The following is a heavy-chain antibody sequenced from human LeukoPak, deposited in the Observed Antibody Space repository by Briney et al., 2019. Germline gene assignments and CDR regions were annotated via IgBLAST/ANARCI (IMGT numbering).Heavy chain of an antibody. D-gene: IGHD1-26*01. CDR2: ITTSSTYT. CDR1: RFTFSSYS. Sequence: GGSLRLSCAASRFTFSSYSMNWVRQAPGKVLEWVSSITTSSTYTFYADSVKGRFTISRDNAKNSLYLQMNSLRVEDTAVYYCARDPYSGSYGDSYYYYMDVWGKGTTVTISS. CDR3: ARDPYSGSYGDSYYYYMDV. V-gene: IGHV3-21*01. J-gene: IGHJ6*03.